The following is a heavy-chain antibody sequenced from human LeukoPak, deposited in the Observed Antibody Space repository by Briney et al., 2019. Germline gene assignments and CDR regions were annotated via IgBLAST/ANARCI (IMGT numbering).Heavy chain of an antibody. V-gene: IGHV4-34*01. J-gene: IGHJ4*02. D-gene: IGHD6-6*01. CDR1: GGSFSGYY. CDR2: INHSGST. CDR3: ARGLYSSSSSDY. Sequence: SETLSLTCAVYGGSFSGYYWSWIRQPPGKGLEWIGEINHSGSTNYNPSLKSRVTISVDTSKNQFSLKLSSVTAADTAVYYCARGLYSSSSSDYWGQGTLVTVSS.